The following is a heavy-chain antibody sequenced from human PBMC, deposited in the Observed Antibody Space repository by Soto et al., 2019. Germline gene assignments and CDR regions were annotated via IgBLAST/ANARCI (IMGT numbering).Heavy chain of an antibody. J-gene: IGHJ4*02. CDR1: GFTFISYG. CDR2: IWYDASNK. CDR3: ARDCAGYSSGWYQRGGFDY. V-gene: IGHV3-33*01. D-gene: IGHD6-19*01. Sequence: GGSLRLSCAASGFTFISYGMHWVLQAPGKGLEWVAVIWYDASNKYYADSVKGRFTISRDNSKNTLYPQMNSLRAEDTAVYYCARDCAGYSSGWYQRGGFDYWGQGTLVTVSS.